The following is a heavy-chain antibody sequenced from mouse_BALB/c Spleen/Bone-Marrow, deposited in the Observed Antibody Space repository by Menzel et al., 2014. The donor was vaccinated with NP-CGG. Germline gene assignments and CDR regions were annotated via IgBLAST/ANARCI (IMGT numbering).Heavy chain of an antibody. CDR3: ARSYNSFDF. J-gene: IGHJ2*01. Sequence: VQLKESGPELEKPGASVKISCKASGYSFTGYNMNWVKQYNGQSLEWIGNVDPYYGATTYNQKFKGKATLTVDKSSSTAYKQLERLTSEDSAVYYCARSYNSFDFWGQGTTLTVSS. CDR2: VDPYYGAT. V-gene: IGHV1-39*01. CDR1: GYSFTGYN.